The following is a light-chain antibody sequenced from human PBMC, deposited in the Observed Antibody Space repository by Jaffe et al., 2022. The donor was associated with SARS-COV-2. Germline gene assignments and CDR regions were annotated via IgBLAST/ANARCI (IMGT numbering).Light chain of an antibody. V-gene: IGKV1-9*01. Sequence: DIRLTQSPSFLSASVGDRVTITCRASQDISHYLAWYQQKPGKAPELLIYAASTLQPGVPSRFSGSGSGTEFTLTISSLQPEDFATYYCQQLNSDPLFGGGTKVEIK. CDR3: QQLNSDPL. CDR2: AAS. CDR1: QDISHY. J-gene: IGKJ4*01.